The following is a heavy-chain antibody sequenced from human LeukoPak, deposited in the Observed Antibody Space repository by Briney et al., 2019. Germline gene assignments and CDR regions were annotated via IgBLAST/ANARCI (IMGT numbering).Heavy chain of an antibody. D-gene: IGHD2-2*01. CDR2: ISAYNGNT. CDR3: ASGGLYCSSTSCYGIEY. V-gene: IGHV1-18*01. J-gene: IGHJ4*02. CDR1: GYTFTSYG. Sequence: ASVKVSCTASGYTFTSYGISWVRQAPGQGLEWMGWISAYNGNTNYAQTLQGRVTMTTDTSTSTVYMELRSLRSDDTAVYYCASGGLYCSSTSCYGIEYWGQGTLVTVSS.